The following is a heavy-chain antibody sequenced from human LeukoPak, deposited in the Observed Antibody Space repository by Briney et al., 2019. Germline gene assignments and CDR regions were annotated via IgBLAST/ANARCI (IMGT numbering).Heavy chain of an antibody. Sequence: SETLSLTCIVSGGSISSYYWSWIRQPPGKGLEWIGYIYYSGSTNYNPSLKSRVTISVDTSKNQFSLKLSSVTAADTAVYYCARDRDSSGDYFDYWGQGTLVTVSS. J-gene: IGHJ4*02. CDR1: GGSISSYY. CDR2: IYYSGST. V-gene: IGHV4-59*01. D-gene: IGHD3-22*01. CDR3: ARDRDSSGDYFDY.